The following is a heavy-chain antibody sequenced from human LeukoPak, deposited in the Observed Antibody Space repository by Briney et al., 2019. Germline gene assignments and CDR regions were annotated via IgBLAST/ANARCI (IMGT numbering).Heavy chain of an antibody. CDR2: ISGSGGGT. Sequence: PGGSLRLSCTASGFTFDDYAMHWVRQAPGKGLEWVSLISGSGGGTYYADSVKGRFTISRDNSKNTLYLQLNSLRVEDTAVYYCAKNRGAGSHYYYHMNVWGKGTTVTVSS. D-gene: IGHD1-26*01. V-gene: IGHV3-23*01. CDR1: GFTFDDYA. CDR3: AKNRGAGSHYYYHMNV. J-gene: IGHJ6*03.